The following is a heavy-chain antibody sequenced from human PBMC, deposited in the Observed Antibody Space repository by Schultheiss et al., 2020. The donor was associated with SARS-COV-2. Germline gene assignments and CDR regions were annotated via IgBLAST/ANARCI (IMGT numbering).Heavy chain of an antibody. J-gene: IGHJ4*02. D-gene: IGHD4-23*01. CDR2: INSDGSTT. Sequence: GGSLRLSCVASGFTFSSYWMHWVRQAPGKGLVWVSRINSDGSTTSYADSVKGRFTISRDNAKNTLYLQMNSLRAEDTAVYYCARVYGGRGERYYFDYWGQGTLVTVSS. CDR3: ARVYGGRGERYYFDY. CDR1: GFTFSSYW. V-gene: IGHV3-74*01.